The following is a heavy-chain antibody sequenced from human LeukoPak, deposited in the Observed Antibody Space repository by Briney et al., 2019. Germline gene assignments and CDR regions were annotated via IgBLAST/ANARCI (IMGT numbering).Heavy chain of an antibody. J-gene: IGHJ4*02. D-gene: IGHD3-10*01. V-gene: IGHV3-74*01. CDR2: INSDGSGT. CDR1: GFTFTNYW. CDR3: ARDGMTYGRHFDY. Sequence: GGSLRLPCAASGFTFTNYWMHWVRQVSGKGLVWVSRINSDGSGTRYADFVKGRFTISRDNAKSTVYLQMNSLRTDDTAVYYCARDGMTYGRHFDYWGQGILVTVSS.